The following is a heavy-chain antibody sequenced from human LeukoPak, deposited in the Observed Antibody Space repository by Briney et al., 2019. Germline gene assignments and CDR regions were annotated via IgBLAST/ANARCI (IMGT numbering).Heavy chain of an antibody. J-gene: IGHJ4*01. V-gene: IGHV4-34*01. Sequence: SETLSLTCAVYGGPFSDYYWSWIRQPPGKGLEWIGKINHSGSTNYSPPLKSRVTISIDTSKNQFSLKLNSMTAADTAVYYCARGEGARDGYNYAGPFYFDYWGHGTLVTVSS. D-gene: IGHD5-24*01. CDR3: ARGEGARDGYNYAGPFYFDY. CDR1: GGPFSDYY. CDR2: INHSGST.